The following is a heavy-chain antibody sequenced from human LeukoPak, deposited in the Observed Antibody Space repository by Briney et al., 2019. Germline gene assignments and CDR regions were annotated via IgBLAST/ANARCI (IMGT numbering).Heavy chain of an antibody. CDR2: IQQHGSET. CDR1: GFTFSNYW. V-gene: IGHV3-7*01. D-gene: IGHD4-11*01. CDR3: ARDGASYSNYEGNFDY. Sequence: GGSLRLSCEGSGFTFSNYWMSWVRQAPGKGLEWVANIQQHGSETYYGDSVKGRFTISRDNAKNSLYLQMNSLRAEDTAVYYCARDGASYSNYEGNFDYWGQGTLVTVSS. J-gene: IGHJ4*02.